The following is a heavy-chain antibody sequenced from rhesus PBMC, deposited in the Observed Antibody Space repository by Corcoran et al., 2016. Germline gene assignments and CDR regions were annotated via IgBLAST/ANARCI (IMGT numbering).Heavy chain of an antibody. J-gene: IGHJ4*01. V-gene: IGHV3S41*01. CDR1: GFTFSNYW. CDR3: ARTDY. Sequence: EVQLVESGGGLVQPGGSLRLSWAASGFTFSNYWMYWFRQAQGRGLEGVSSVSGNHSTTHYPYSSKGRCTISRDNAKNTLDLQMNSLRAEDTAVYYCARTDYWGQGVLVTVSS. CDR2: VSGNHSTT.